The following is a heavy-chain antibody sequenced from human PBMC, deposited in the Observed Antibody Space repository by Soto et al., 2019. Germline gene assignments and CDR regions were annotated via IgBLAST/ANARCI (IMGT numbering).Heavy chain of an antibody. Sequence: QVQLVQSGAEVKKPGASVKVSCKASGYTFTSYAINWVRQATGQGLEWMGWMNPNSGNTGYAQKFQGRVTMTTNTSKTTANLELSSLRTEDTAVYYDARTLGGNTVAYWGQGTLVTVSS. CDR1: GYTFTSYA. V-gene: IGHV1-8*02. J-gene: IGHJ4*02. CDR3: ARTLGGNTVAY. CDR2: MNPNSGNT. D-gene: IGHD1-1*01.